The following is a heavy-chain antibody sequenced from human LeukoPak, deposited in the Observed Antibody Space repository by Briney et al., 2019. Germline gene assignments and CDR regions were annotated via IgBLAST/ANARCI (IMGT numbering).Heavy chain of an antibody. D-gene: IGHD3-10*01. CDR2: FDPEDGET. J-gene: IGHJ4*02. Sequence: ASVKVSSKVSGYTLTELSMHWVRQAPGKGLVWMGGFDPEDGETIYAQKFQGRVTMTEDTSTDTAYMELSSQRSEDTAVYYCATITMVRGVRPPDDYWGQGTLVTVSS. CDR1: GYTLTELS. V-gene: IGHV1-24*01. CDR3: ATITMVRGVRPPDDY.